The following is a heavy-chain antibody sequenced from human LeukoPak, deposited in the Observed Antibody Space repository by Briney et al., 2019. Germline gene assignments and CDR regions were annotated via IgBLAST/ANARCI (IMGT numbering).Heavy chain of an antibody. Sequence: SVKVSCKASGGTFSSYAISWVRQAPGQGLEWMGGIIPIFGTANYAQKFQGRVTITADESTSTAYMELSSLRSEDTAVYYCARPSNFYGSGSPYYYYGMDVWGQGTTVTVSS. CDR3: ARPSNFYGSGSPYYYYGMDV. D-gene: IGHD3-10*01. J-gene: IGHJ6*02. V-gene: IGHV1-69*13. CDR2: IIPIFGTA. CDR1: GGTFSSYA.